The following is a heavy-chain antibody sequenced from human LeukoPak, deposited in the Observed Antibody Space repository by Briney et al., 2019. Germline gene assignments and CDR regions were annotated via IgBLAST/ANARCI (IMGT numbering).Heavy chain of an antibody. CDR1: GFTFRDYY. CDR3: AKDPYSSGWYFSMAFDI. J-gene: IGHJ3*02. V-gene: IGHV3-23*01. D-gene: IGHD6-19*01. CDR2: ISGSGGST. Sequence: QPGGSLRLSCTASGFTFRDYYVTWIRQAPGKGLEWVSAISGSGGSTYYADSVKGRFTISRDNSKNTLYLQMNSLRAEDTAVYYCAKDPYSSGWYFSMAFDIWGQGTMVTVSS.